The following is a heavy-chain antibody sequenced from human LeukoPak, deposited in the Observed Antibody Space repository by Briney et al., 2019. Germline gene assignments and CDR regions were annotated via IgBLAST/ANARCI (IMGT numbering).Heavy chain of an antibody. J-gene: IGHJ4*02. CDR1: GFTFSSYS. Sequence: PGGSLRLSCAASGFTFSSYSMNWVRQAPGKGLEWVSSISSSSSYIYYADSVKGRFTISRDNAKNSLYLQMNSLRAEDTAVYYCARERYYDSSGYSEEDYWGQGTLVTVSS. V-gene: IGHV3-21*01. D-gene: IGHD3-22*01. CDR3: ARERYYDSSGYSEEDY. CDR2: ISSSSSYI.